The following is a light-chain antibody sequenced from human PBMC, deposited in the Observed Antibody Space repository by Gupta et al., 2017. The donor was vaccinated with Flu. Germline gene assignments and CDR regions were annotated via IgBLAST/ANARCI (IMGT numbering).Light chain of an antibody. CDR2: EDS. J-gene: IGLJ3*02. Sequence: QSALTTPAAVSGSPGHSTSISCHCTSCDLGGYNYVSWYQQHPGKAPKLMIFEDSNRPSGVSDRFSGSKSGNTASLTISGLQAEDEADYYCSPYTDTITLVVFGGGTKLTVL. CDR1: SCDLGGYNY. CDR3: SPYTDTITLVV. V-gene: IGLV2-14*01.